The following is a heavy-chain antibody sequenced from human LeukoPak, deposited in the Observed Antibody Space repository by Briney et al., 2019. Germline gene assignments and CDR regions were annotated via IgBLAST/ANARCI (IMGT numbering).Heavy chain of an antibody. J-gene: IGHJ4*02. CDR1: GYSFTSYW. CDR3: ARRHRYCSTTGCYAVDY. CDR2: IYPGDSDT. V-gene: IGHV5-51*01. D-gene: IGHD2-2*01. Sequence: GESLKISCKASGYSFTSYWIAWVRQMPGKGLEWMGIIYPGDSDTRYSPSFQGQVTIAADKSISTAYLQWSSLKASDTAMYCCARRHRYCSTTGCYAVDYWGQGTLVTVSS.